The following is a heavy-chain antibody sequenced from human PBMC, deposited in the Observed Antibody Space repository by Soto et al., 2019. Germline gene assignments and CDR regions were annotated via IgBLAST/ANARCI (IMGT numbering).Heavy chain of an antibody. J-gene: IGHJ4*02. V-gene: IGHV3-23*01. Sequence: GRSLRLSCAASGFTFSTYAMSWVRQAPGKGLEWVSTITPSGGTTYYADSVKGRFTISRDNSKSTFFLQMNSLRADDTALYYCAKTIDSYGYFHYWGQGTLVTVSS. CDR2: ITPSGGTT. CDR3: AKTIDSYGYFHY. CDR1: GFTFSTYA. D-gene: IGHD5-18*01.